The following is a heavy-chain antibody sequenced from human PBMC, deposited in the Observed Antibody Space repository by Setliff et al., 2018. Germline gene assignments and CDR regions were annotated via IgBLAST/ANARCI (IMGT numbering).Heavy chain of an antibody. D-gene: IGHD5-12*01. CDR1: GYPFIEHY. CDR3: ARDAWGYDRFYYYYYMDV. J-gene: IGHJ6*03. Sequence: GASVKVSCKTSGYPFIEHYVNWVRQAPGQGLEWMGWIRPNGGGTHYAQKFQGRVTMTRDTSISTAYMELSRLRSDDTAVYYCARDAWGYDRFYYYYYMDVWGKGTTVTVSS. V-gene: IGHV1-2*02. CDR2: IRPNGGGT.